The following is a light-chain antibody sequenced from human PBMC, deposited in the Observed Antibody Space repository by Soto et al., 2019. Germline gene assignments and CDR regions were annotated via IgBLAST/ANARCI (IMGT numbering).Light chain of an antibody. J-gene: IGLJ2*01. CDR3: LLSDGGTPV. CDR2: DTS. V-gene: IGLV7-46*01. CDR1: SGAVTSGHY. Sequence: QAVVTQEPSLTVSPGGTVTLTCGSSSGAVTSGHYPYWFQQKPGQAPRTLIYDTSNKHSWTPARFSGSLLGGKAALTLSGAQREDEAEYYCLLSDGGTPVFGGGTKLTVL.